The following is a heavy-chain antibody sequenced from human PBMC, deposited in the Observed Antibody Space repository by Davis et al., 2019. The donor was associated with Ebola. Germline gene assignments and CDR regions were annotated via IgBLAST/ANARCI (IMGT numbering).Heavy chain of an antibody. D-gene: IGHD6-13*01. V-gene: IGHV3-48*03. J-gene: IGHJ4*02. Sequence: GESLKISCAASGFTFSSYEMNWVRQAPGKGLEWVSYISSSGSTIYYADSVKGRFTISRDNAKNSLSLQMNSLRAEDTAMYYCARDPHLGSWYLPGDFDYWGQGTLVTVSS. CDR2: ISSSGSTI. CDR3: ARDPHLGSWYLPGDFDY. CDR1: GFTFSSYE.